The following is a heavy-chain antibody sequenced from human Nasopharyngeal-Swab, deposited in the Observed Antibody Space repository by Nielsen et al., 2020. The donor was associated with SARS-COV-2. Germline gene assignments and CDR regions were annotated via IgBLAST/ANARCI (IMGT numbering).Heavy chain of an antibody. V-gene: IGHV4-34*01. J-gene: IGHJ4*02. CDR1: GWSFRGYY. Sequence: SDPLSPTCPLYGWSFRGYYWSWIRQPPGKGLGWIGEINHSGITNYNPSLKSRVTTSVDTSKNQFSLKLSSVTAADTAVYYCARARWMQWLGQYYFDYWGQGTLVTVSS. D-gene: IGHD6-19*01. CDR3: ARARWMQWLGQYYFDY. CDR2: INHSGIT.